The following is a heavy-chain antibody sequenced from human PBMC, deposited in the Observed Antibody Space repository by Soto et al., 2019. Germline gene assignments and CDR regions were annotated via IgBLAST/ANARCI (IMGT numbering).Heavy chain of an antibody. CDR3: TTSAPRGYFDY. Sequence: EVQLVESGGGLVKPGGSLRLSCAASGFTFSNAWMSWVRQAPGKGLEWVGRIKSKTDGETTDYAAPVKGRFTISRDDSKNTLYLQMNSLKTEDTAVYYCTTSAPRGYFDYWGQGTLVTVSS. J-gene: IGHJ4*02. CDR2: IKSKTDGETT. V-gene: IGHV3-15*01. CDR1: GFTFSNAW. D-gene: IGHD1-26*01.